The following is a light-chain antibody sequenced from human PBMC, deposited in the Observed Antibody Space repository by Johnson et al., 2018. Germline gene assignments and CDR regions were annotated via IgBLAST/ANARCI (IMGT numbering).Light chain of an antibody. CDR1: SSNIGNNY. Sequence: QSVLTQPPSVSAAPGQKVTISCSGSSSNIGNNYVSCYQQLPGTAPKLLIYENNKRPSGIPERFSGSKSGTSATLGITGLQTGDEADYYCGTWDSSLSAGNVFGTGTKVTVL. J-gene: IGLJ1*01. CDR2: ENN. V-gene: IGLV1-51*02. CDR3: GTWDSSLSAGNV.